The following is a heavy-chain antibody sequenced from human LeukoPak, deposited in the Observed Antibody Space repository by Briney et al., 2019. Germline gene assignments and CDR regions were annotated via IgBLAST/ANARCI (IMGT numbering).Heavy chain of an antibody. J-gene: IGHJ4*02. CDR3: ARHDYYDSSGSFDY. CDR2: IYTSGST. CDR1: GGSISSYY. D-gene: IGHD3-22*01. Sequence: SETLSLTCTVSGGSISSYYWSWIRQPPGKGLEWIGYIYTSGSTNYNPSLKSRVTISVDTSKNQFSLKLSSVTAADTAVYYCARHDYYDSSGSFDYWGQGTLVNVSS. V-gene: IGHV4-4*09.